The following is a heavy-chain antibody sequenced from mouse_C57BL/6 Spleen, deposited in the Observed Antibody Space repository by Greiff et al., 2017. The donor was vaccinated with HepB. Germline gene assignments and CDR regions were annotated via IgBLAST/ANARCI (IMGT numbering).Heavy chain of an antibody. CDR2: IDPETGGT. J-gene: IGHJ2*01. D-gene: IGHD4-1*01. CDR3: TRRFLTGLFDY. Sequence: VQLQQSGAELVRPGASVTLSCKASGYTFTDYEMHWVKQTPVHGLEWIGAIDPETGGTAYNQKFKGKARLTADKSSSTAYMELRSLTSEDSAVYYCTRRFLTGLFDYWGQGTTLTVSS. CDR1: GYTFTDYE. V-gene: IGHV1-15*01.